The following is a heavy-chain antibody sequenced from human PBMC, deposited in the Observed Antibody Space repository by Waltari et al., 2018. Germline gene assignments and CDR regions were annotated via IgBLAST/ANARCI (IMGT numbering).Heavy chain of an antibody. Sequence: QVPLQESGPGLVTPSETLPLTCAASGSSIRSDSYCAWLLPSPGKGLEWIGSISHSGSSYYNPSLTSRVTISVDTSKNQFSLKLSSVTAADTAVYFCARGGPVQNKARTSFDYWGQGILVTVSS. CDR3: ARGGPVQNKARTSFDY. J-gene: IGHJ4*02. D-gene: IGHD3-10*02. CDR2: ISHSGSS. V-gene: IGHV4-38-2*01. CDR1: GSSIRSDSY.